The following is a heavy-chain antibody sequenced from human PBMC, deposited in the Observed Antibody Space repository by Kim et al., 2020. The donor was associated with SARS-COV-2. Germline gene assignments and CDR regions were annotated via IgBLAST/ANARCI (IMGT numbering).Heavy chain of an antibody. CDR1: GFTFSSYG. J-gene: IGHJ6*02. D-gene: IGHD2-21*01. CDR3: AKERLRKDCGGDCPPTLFYGMDV. CDR2: IWYDGSNK. V-gene: IGHV3-33*06. Sequence: GGSLRLSCAASGFTFSSYGMHWVRQAPGKGLEWVAVIWYDGSNKYYADSVKGRFTISRDNSKNTLYLQMNSLRAEDTAVYYCAKERLRKDCGGDCPPTLFYGMDVWGQGTTVTVSS.